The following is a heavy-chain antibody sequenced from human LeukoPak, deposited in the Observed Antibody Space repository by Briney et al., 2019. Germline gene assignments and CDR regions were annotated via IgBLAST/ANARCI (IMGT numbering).Heavy chain of an antibody. J-gene: IGHJ4*02. CDR2: IYYSGST. Sequence: PSQTLSLTCTVSGGSISSGGYYWSWIRQHPGKGLEWIGYIYYSGSTYYNPSLKGRVTISVDTSKNQFSLKLSSVTAADTAVYYCARDNYYDSSGGFDYWGQGTLVTVSS. D-gene: IGHD3-22*01. V-gene: IGHV4-31*03. CDR3: ARDNYYDSSGGFDY. CDR1: GGSISSGGYY.